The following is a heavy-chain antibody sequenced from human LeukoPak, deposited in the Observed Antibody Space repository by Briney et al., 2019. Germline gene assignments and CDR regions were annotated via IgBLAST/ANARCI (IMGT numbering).Heavy chain of an antibody. Sequence: GGSLRLSCAASGFTVSSSYMNWVRQAPGKGLEWVSVIYSGGSTYYADSVKGRFTISRDNSKNTLYLQMNSLRAEDTAVYYCARDTSRIAVAGTREENDYWGQGTLVTVSS. V-gene: IGHV3-53*01. CDR2: IYSGGST. CDR1: GFTVSSSY. CDR3: ARDTSRIAVAGTREENDY. D-gene: IGHD6-19*01. J-gene: IGHJ4*02.